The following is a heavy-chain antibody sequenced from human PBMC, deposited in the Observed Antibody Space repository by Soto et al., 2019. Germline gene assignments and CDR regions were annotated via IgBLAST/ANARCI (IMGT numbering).Heavy chain of an antibody. CDR1: GFTVSSNY. D-gene: IGHD2-2*01. CDR3: VSDKNLVPSARGGYYYYYGVDV. J-gene: IGHJ6*02. Sequence: GGSLRLSCAASGFTVSSNYMSWVRQAPGKGLEWVSVIYSGGSTYYADSVKGRFTISRDNSKNTLYLQLNSLRAEDTAVYYCVSDKNLVPSARGGYYYYYGVDVGGQGTTVTVS. CDR2: IYSGGST. V-gene: IGHV3-53*01.